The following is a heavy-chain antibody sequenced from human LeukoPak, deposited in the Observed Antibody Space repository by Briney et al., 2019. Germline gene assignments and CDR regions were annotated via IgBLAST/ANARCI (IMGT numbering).Heavy chain of an antibody. Sequence: GESLKISCKGSGYSFTSYWIGWVRQMPGKGLEWMGIIYPGDSDTRYSPSFQGHVTISADKSFGTAYLQWSSLKASDTAIYYCARLESVAGNNWLDPWGQGTLVTVSS. J-gene: IGHJ5*02. CDR1: GYSFTSYW. CDR2: IYPGDSDT. CDR3: ARLESVAGNNWLDP. V-gene: IGHV5-51*01. D-gene: IGHD6-19*01.